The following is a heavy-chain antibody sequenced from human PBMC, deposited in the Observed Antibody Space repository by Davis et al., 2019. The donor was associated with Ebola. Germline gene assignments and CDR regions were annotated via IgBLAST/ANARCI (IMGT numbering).Heavy chain of an antibody. Sequence: GESLKISCKGSGYSFTSYWISWVRQMPGKGLEWMGRIDPSDSYTDYSPSFQGHVSISTDKSINTAYLQWNSLKASDTAMYYCARFLEWKADYWSQGTLVTVSS. D-gene: IGHD3-3*01. CDR2: IDPSDSYT. V-gene: IGHV5-10-1*01. CDR3: ARFLEWKADY. CDR1: GYSFTSYW. J-gene: IGHJ4*02.